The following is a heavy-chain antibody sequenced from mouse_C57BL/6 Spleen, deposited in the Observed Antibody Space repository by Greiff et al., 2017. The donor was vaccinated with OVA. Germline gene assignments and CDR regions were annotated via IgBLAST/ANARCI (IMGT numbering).Heavy chain of an antibody. J-gene: IGHJ4*01. Sequence: QVQLQQSGPELVKPGASVKISCKASGYAFSSSWMNWVKQRPGKGLEWIGRIYPGDGDTNYNGKFKGKATLTADKSSSTAYMQLSSLTSEDSAVYFCARSGYSNSYYAMDYWGQGTSVTVSS. V-gene: IGHV1-82*01. CDR2: IYPGDGDT. CDR1: GYAFSSSW. CDR3: ARSGYSNSYYAMDY. D-gene: IGHD2-5*01.